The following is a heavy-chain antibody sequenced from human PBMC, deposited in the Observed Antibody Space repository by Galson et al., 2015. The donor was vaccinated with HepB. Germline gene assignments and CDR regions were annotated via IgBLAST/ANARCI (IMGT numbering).Heavy chain of an antibody. Sequence: SVKVSCKASGYTFTSYYMHWVRQAPGQGLEWMGIINPSGGSTSYAQKLQGRVTMTRDTSTSTVYMELSSLRSEDTAVYYCAREVSGRAGTSYYYGMDVWGQGTTVTVSS. CDR3: AREVSGRAGTSYYYGMDV. J-gene: IGHJ6*02. V-gene: IGHV1-46*04. CDR2: INPSGGST. CDR1: GYTFTSYY. D-gene: IGHD6-19*01.